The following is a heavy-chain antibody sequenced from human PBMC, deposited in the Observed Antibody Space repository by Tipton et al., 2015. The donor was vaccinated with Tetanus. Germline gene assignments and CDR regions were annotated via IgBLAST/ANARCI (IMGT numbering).Heavy chain of an antibody. D-gene: IGHD2-21*01. CDR1: GFTFNRYG. CDR2: ISGSGDTT. Sequence: SLRLSCAASGFTFNRYGINWVRQAPGKGLVWVSSISGSGDTTYYADSVRGRFTVSRDNSKDTVYLDVRSLRDEDTAVYYCATDGLPRGFVMVEATTQKYFRHWGRGTLVTV. CDR3: ATDGLPRGFVMVEATTQKYFRH. V-gene: IGHV3-23*01. J-gene: IGHJ1*01.